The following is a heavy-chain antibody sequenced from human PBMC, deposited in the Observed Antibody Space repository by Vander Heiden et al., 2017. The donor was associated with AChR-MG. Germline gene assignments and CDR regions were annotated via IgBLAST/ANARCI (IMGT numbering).Heavy chain of an antibody. J-gene: IGHJ4*02. CDR2: INPSGGST. CDR3: ARGEMADNFDY. CDR1: GYTFTSYY. V-gene: IGHV1-46*01. Sequence: QVQLVQSGAEVKKPGASMKVSCQASGYTFTSYYMHWVRQAPGQGLEWMGIINPSGGSTSYAQKFQGRVTMTRDTSTSTVYMELSSLRSEDTAVYYCARGEMADNFDYWGQGTLVTVSS.